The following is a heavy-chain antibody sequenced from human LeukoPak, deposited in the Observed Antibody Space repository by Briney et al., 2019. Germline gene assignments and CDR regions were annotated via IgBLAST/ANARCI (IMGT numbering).Heavy chain of an antibody. Sequence: PGGSLRLSCATSGFIFSGYWMTWVRQAPGKGLEWVANIKQDGSEKYYVDSVKGRFTISRDNAKNSLYLQMNSLRADDTAVYYCARVPSGKGWNYYYYGMEVWGKGTTVTVSS. CDR2: IKQDGSEK. D-gene: IGHD1-1*01. J-gene: IGHJ6*04. CDR1: GFIFSGYW. CDR3: ARVPSGKGWNYYYYGMEV. V-gene: IGHV3-7*03.